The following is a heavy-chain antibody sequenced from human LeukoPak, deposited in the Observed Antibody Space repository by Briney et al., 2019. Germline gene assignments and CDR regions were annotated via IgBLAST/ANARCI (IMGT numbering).Heavy chain of an antibody. CDR2: ISAYNGNT. D-gene: IGHD3-22*01. J-gene: IGHJ4*02. CDR1: GYTFTSYG. Sequence: GASVKVSCKASGYTFTSYGISWVRQAPGQGLEWMGWISAYNGNTNYAQKLQGRVTMTTDTSTSTAYMELRSLRSDDTAVYYCARGDYYDSSGLSLYWGQGTLVTVSS. V-gene: IGHV1-18*01. CDR3: ARGDYYDSSGLSLY.